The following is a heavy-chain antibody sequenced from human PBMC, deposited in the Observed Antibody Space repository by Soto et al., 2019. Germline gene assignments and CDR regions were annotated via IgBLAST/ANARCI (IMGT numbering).Heavy chain of an antibody. Sequence: GGSLRLSCSASGFTVGSNYMSWFRQAPGKGLEWVSVIYSEGTAYYADSVKDRFTISRENSNNTIYLHMNNLRAEDTAVYYCAMITYYDILTGSYYYYAMDVWGQGTTVTVSS. D-gene: IGHD3-9*01. CDR2: IYSEGTA. J-gene: IGHJ6*02. CDR3: AMITYYDILTGSYYYYAMDV. CDR1: GFTVGSNY. V-gene: IGHV3-53*01.